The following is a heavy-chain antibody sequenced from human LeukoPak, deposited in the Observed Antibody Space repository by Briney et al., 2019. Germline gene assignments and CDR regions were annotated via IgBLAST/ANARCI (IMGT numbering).Heavy chain of an antibody. CDR1: GFSFSSYG. J-gene: IGHJ4*02. V-gene: IGHV3-30*18. Sequence: GGSLRLSCAASGFSFSSYGIHWVRQAPGKGLEWVAVISYDGSNKYYADSVKGRFTISRDNSKNTLYLQMNSLRAEDTAVYYCAKPGSSSWYGAFDYWGQGTLVTVSS. D-gene: IGHD6-13*01. CDR2: ISYDGSNK. CDR3: AKPGSSSWYGAFDY.